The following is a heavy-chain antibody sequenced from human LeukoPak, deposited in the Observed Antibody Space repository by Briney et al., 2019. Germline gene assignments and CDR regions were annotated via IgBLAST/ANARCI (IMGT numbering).Heavy chain of an antibody. CDR1: GYTFTDYY. Sequence: ASVKVSCKASGYTFTDYYIHWVRQAPGQGLEWMGWINPNSGGTNYAQKLQGRVTMTRDTSISTAYMELSRLRSDDTAVYYCARISVGYYGSGSYYSTDYWGQGTLVTVSS. CDR3: ARISVGYYGSGSYYSTDY. D-gene: IGHD3-10*01. V-gene: IGHV1-2*02. J-gene: IGHJ4*02. CDR2: INPNSGGT.